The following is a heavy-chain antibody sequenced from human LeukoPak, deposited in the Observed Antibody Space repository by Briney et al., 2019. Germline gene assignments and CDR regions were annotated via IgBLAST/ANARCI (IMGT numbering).Heavy chain of an antibody. CDR1: GLTFRNYA. Sequence: GGSLRLSCAASGLTFRNYAMSWARQAPGKGLEWVSVICANDGNTYYADAVKGRFTISRDNSKDTLYLQMDSLRAEDTAVYYCAKGSGSSCYSPCDYWGQGILVTVSS. V-gene: IGHV3-23*01. CDR2: ICANDGNT. CDR3: AKGSGSSCYSPCDY. J-gene: IGHJ4*02. D-gene: IGHD2-15*01.